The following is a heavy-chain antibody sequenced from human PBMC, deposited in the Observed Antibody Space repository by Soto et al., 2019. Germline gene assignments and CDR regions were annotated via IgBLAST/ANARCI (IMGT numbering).Heavy chain of an antibody. V-gene: IGHV3-30*18. CDR1: GFTFSSYG. CDR3: AKILLPYSSYYFDY. CDR2: ISYDGSNK. J-gene: IGHJ4*02. Sequence: PGGSLRLSCAASGFTFSSYGMHWVRQAPGKGLEWVAVISYDGSNKYYADSVKGRFTISRDNSKNTLYLQMNSLRAEDTAVYYCAKILLPYSSYYFDYWGQGTLVTVSS. D-gene: IGHD6-19*01.